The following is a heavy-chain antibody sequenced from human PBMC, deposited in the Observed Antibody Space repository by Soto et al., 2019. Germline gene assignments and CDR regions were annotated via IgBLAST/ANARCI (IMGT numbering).Heavy chain of an antibody. J-gene: IGHJ4*02. CDR3: ARVQGGNFDY. V-gene: IGHV1-69*01. CDR2: IIPIFGTA. CDR1: GGXFSXYX. Sequence: QVQLVQSGAEXKXPXSSVKVSXKAXGGXFSXYXXXWVRXAPGQGLEWMGGIIPIFGTANYAQKFQGRVTITADESTSTAYMELSSLRSEDTAVYYCARVQGGNFDYWGQGTLVTVSS.